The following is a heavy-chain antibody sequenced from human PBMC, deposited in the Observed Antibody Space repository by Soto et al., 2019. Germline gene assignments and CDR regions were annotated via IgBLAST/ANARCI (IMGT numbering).Heavy chain of an antibody. CDR3: ARPRMEYYAMDV. D-gene: IGHD1-1*01. J-gene: IGHJ6*02. CDR1: GYNFASYW. Sequence: GESLRISCKVSGYNFASYWLGWVRQMPGRGLEWMGIIYPDDSDTRYSPSFQGQVTISADKSISTAHLQWSSLKASDSAIYYCARPRMEYYAMDVWGQGTTVTVYS. V-gene: IGHV5-51*01. CDR2: IYPDDSDT.